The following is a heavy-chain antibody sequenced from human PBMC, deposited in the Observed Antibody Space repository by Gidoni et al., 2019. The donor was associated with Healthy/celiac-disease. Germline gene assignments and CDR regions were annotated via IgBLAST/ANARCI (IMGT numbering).Heavy chain of an antibody. CDR3: ASSDPPFFGVVPHYYYYYGMDV. CDR2: INHSGST. CDR1: GGSFSGYY. D-gene: IGHD3-3*01. J-gene: IGHJ6*02. V-gene: IGHV4-34*01. Sequence: QVQLQQWGAGLLKPSETLSLTCAVYGGSFSGYYWSWIRQPPGKGLEWIGEINHSGSTNYNPSLKSRVTISVDTSKNQFSLKLSSVTAADTAVYYCASSDPPFFGVVPHYYYYYGMDVWGQGTTVTVSS.